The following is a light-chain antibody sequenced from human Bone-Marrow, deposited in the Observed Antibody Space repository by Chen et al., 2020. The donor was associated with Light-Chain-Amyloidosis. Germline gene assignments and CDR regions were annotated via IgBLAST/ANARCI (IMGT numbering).Light chain of an antibody. CDR1: DLPTKY. J-gene: IGLJ2*01. CDR3: QSADSSGTYGVI. Sequence: SYELTQPPSVSVSPGQTARITCSGDDLPTKYAYWYQQKPGQAPVLVIHRDTERPSGISGRFSGSSSGPTATLTISVVQAEDEADYHCQSADSSGTYGVIFGGGTKLTVL. V-gene: IGLV3-25*03. CDR2: RDT.